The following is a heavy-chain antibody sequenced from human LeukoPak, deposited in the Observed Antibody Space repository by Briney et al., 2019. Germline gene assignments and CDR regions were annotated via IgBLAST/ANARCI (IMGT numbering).Heavy chain of an antibody. CDR2: INPNSGGT. J-gene: IGHJ4*02. V-gene: IGHV1-2*02. CDR1: GYTFTGYY. CDR3: ARVGTVRYYYDSSGPY. D-gene: IGHD3-22*01. Sequence: ASVKVSSKASGYTFTGYYMHWVRQAPGQGLEWMGWINPNSGGTNYAQKFQGRVTMTRDTSISTAYMELSRLRSDDTAVYYCARVGTVRYYYDSSGPYWGQGTLVTVSS.